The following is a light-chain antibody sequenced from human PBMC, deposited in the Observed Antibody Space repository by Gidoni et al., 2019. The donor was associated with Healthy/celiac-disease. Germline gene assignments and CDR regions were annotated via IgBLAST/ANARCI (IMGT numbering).Light chain of an antibody. CDR1: QSVSISY. CDR2: GAS. CDR3: QQYGSSPPYT. J-gene: IGKJ2*01. V-gene: IGKV3-20*01. Sequence: EIVLTQSPGTLSLSPGERATLSFRASQSVSISYLAWYQQKPGQAPRLLIYGASSRATGIPDRFSGSGSGTDFTLTISRLEPEDFAVYYCQQYGSSPPYTFGQGTKLEIK.